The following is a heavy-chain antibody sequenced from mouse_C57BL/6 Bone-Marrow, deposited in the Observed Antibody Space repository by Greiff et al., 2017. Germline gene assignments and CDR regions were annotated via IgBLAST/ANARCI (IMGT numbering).Heavy chain of an antibody. V-gene: IGHV1-63*01. CDR2: LYPGGGYP. J-gene: IGHJ2*01. Sequence: QVQLQQSGAELVRPGTSVKMSCKASGYTFTNYWLGWAKQRPGHGLKWNGDLYPGGGYPNSNEKFKGKATLTADKSASTAYMQVSRLTSEDSAIHYCASGPYYLDYWGQGTTITVSS. D-gene: IGHD3-1*01. CDR1: GYTFTNYW. CDR3: ASGPYYLDY.